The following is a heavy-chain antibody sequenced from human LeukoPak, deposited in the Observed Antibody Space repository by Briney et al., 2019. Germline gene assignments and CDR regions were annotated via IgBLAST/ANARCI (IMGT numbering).Heavy chain of an antibody. CDR2: ISYDGSNK. CDR1: GFTFSSYA. V-gene: IGHV3-30*07. CDR3: AKNPRLEGWIYFDS. Sequence: GGSLRLSCAASGFTFSSYAMHRVRQAPGKGLEWVAVISYDGSNKYYADSVKGRFTISRDNSKNTLYLQMNSLTAEDTAVYYCAKNPRLEGWIYFDSWGQGILVTVSS. D-gene: IGHD1-1*01. J-gene: IGHJ4*02.